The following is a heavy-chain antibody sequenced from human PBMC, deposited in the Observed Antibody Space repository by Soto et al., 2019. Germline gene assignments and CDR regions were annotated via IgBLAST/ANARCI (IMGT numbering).Heavy chain of an antibody. Sequence: HITLKESGPTLVKPTQNLTLTWTFSGFSLTTSGVGVGWIRQPPGKALERLALLYWNDNKWYSPSLESRLTITKDTSKNQVVLTMTNMDPVDTATYFCAHGSGWLFDYWGQGTLVTVSS. CDR3: AHGSGWLFDY. CDR2: LYWNDNK. D-gene: IGHD6-19*01. J-gene: IGHJ4*02. V-gene: IGHV2-5*01. CDR1: GFSLTTSGVG.